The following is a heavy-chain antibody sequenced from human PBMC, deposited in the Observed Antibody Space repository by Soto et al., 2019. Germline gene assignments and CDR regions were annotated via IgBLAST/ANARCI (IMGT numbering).Heavy chain of an antibody. D-gene: IGHD2-8*01. V-gene: IGHV1-18*01. Sequence: QGQLVQSGAEVKQHGASVKVSCKASGYTFSTYGISWVRQAPGQGLEWMGWISGYNGDANYAQKFQGRVTMTIDTSTTTSYLELMRLTYDDTAVYCCAKNGHPTYYYYGRDVWGQGTTVSVSS. CDR1: GYTFSTYG. J-gene: IGHJ6*02. CDR2: ISGYNGDA. CDR3: AKNGHPTYYYYGRDV.